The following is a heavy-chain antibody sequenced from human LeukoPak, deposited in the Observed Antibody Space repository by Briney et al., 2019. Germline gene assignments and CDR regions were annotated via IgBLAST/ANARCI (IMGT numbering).Heavy chain of an antibody. D-gene: IGHD2-2*01. J-gene: IGHJ5*01. Sequence: SETLSLTCTVSGGSISSSSYYWGWIRQPPGKGLEWIGSIYYSGSTNYNPSLKSRVTISVDTSKNQFSLKLTSVTAADTAVYYCAGDADTINWFFFWGQGTLVTVSS. CDR3: AGDADTINWFFF. CDR2: IYYSGST. CDR1: GGSISSSSYY. V-gene: IGHV4-39*07.